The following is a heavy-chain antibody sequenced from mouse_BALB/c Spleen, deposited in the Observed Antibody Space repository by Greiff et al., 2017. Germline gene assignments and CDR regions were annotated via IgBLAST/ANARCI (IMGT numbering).Heavy chain of an antibody. Sequence: EVQGVESGGGLVKPGGSLKLSCAASGFTFSSYAMSWVRQTPEKRLEWVASISSGGSTYYPDSVKGRFTISRDNARNILYLQMRSLRSEDTAMYYCAKKYGYYFDDWGQGTTLTVSS. V-gene: IGHV5-6-5*01. D-gene: IGHD2-10*02. CDR2: ISSGGST. CDR3: AKKYGYYFDD. J-gene: IGHJ2*01. CDR1: GFTFSSYA.